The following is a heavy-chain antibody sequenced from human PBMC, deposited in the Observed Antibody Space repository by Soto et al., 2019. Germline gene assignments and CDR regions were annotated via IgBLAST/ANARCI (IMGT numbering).Heavy chain of an antibody. V-gene: IGHV4-4*07. CDR3: ARGRRFSDSFDP. D-gene: IGHD3-3*01. CDR2: IYSSGGT. Sequence: SETLSLTCSVSGGAISGYYWTWIRQPAGKGLEWIGRIYSSGGTKYNPSLKSRVAMSVDMSKNQFSLGLRSVTAADTAVYYCARGRRFSDSFDPWGQGTLVTVSS. CDR1: GGAISGYY. J-gene: IGHJ5*02.